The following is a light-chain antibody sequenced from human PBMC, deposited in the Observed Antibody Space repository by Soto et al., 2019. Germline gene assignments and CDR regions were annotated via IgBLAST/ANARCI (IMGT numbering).Light chain of an antibody. CDR3: SSYTGSNNVVV. V-gene: IGLV2-8*01. CDR1: SSDVGSYDY. Sequence: QSALTQPPSASGSPGQSFTISCTGTSSDVGSYDYVSWYQQHPGKAPKLMIYEVNKRPSGVPDRFSGSKSGNTASLTVSGLQAEDEADYYCSSYTGSNNVVVFGGGTKLTVL. J-gene: IGLJ2*01. CDR2: EVN.